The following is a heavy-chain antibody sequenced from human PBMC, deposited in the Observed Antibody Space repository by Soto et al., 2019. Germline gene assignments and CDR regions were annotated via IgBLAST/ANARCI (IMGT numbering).Heavy chain of an antibody. Sequence: QVQLVESGGGVVQPGRSLRLSCAASGFTFSSYGMHWVRQAPGKGLEWVAVISYDGSNKYYADSVKGRFTICRDNSKNTLYLQMNSLRAEDTAVYYCAKDMSRGYSGYDWAYFDYWGQGTLVTVSS. CDR2: ISYDGSNK. V-gene: IGHV3-30*18. CDR1: GFTFSSYG. CDR3: AKDMSRGYSGYDWAYFDY. J-gene: IGHJ4*02. D-gene: IGHD5-12*01.